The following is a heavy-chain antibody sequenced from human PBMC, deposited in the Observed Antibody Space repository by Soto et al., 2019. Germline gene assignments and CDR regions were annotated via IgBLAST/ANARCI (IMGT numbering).Heavy chain of an antibody. D-gene: IGHD5-12*01. J-gene: IGHJ4*02. CDR1: GFSFSSYA. CDR2: ISARGGSS. Sequence: VQLLESGGGLVQPGGSLRLSCAASGFSFSSYAMVWVRQAPGKGLEWVSVISARGGSSYFADSVKGRFTISRDNSKNVLSLEMNSLGADDTAIYFCAKGSIEYSASVDNWGQGTVVLVSS. CDR3: AKGSIEYSASVDN. V-gene: IGHV3-23*01.